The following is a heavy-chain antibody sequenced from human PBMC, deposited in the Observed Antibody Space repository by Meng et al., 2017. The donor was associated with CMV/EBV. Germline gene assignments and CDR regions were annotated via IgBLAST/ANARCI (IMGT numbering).Heavy chain of an antibody. CDR2: IYYSGST. D-gene: IGHD1-26*01. CDR1: GGSVSSGSYY. J-gene: IGHJ4*02. V-gene: IGHV4-61*01. Sequence: TLSLTCTVSGGSVSSGSYYWSWIRQPPGKGLEWIGYIYYSGSTNYNPSLKSRVTISVDTSKNQFSLKLSSVTAADTAVYYCARGWELQYWGQGTLVTVSS. CDR3: ARGWELQY.